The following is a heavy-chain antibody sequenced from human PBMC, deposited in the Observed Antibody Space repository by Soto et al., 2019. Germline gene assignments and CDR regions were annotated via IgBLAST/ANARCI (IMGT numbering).Heavy chain of an antibody. J-gene: IGHJ4*02. V-gene: IGHV3-7*05. CDR1: GFTFSSYW. CDR2: IKQDGSEK. Sequence: EVQLVESGGGLVQPGGSLRLSCAASGFTFSSYWMSWVRQAPGKGLEWVANIKQDGSEKYYVDSVKGRFTISRDNAKNSLYLKMNSLRAEDTAVYYCARSHSSSWYYFDYWGQGTLVTVSS. D-gene: IGHD6-13*01. CDR3: ARSHSSSWYYFDY.